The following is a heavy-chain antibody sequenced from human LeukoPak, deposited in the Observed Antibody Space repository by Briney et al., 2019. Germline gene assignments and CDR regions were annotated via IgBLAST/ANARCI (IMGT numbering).Heavy chain of an antibody. J-gene: IGHJ5*02. CDR1: GGSISSHY. D-gene: IGHD2-2*02. CDR2: IYYSGST. CDR3: ARVLTPPSQYQLLYWGNNWFDP. V-gene: IGHV4-59*11. Sequence: SETLSLTCTVSGGSISSHYWSWIRQPPGKGLEWIGYIYYSGSTNYNPSLKSRVTISVDTSKNQFSLKLSSVTAADTAVYYCARVLTPPSQYQLLYWGNNWFDPWGQGTLVTVSS.